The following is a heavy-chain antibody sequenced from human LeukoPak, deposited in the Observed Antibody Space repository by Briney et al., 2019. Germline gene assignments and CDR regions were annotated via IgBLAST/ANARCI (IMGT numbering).Heavy chain of an antibody. J-gene: IGHJ4*02. CDR1: GGSISNYY. CDR3: ARVRYCSTNRCYDREFDN. Sequence: PSDTLSLTCTVSGGSISNYYWSWIRQPPGKGLEWIGYIYYSWNTNYNPSLKSRVTISVDTSKNQFSLKLNSVTAADTAVYYCARVRYCSTNRCYDREFDNWGQGTLVSVSS. V-gene: IGHV4-59*01. CDR2: IYYSWNT. D-gene: IGHD6-13*01.